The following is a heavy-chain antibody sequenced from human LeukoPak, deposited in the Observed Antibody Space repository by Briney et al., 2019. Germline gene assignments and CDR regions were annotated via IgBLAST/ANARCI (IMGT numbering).Heavy chain of an antibody. V-gene: IGHV4-34*01. CDR2: INHSGST. Sequence: KTGGSLRLSCAASGFTFSSHGMNWVRQPPGKGLEWIGEINHSGSTNYNPSLKSRVTISVDTSKNQFSLKLSSVTAADTAVYYCARHPGNWGQGTLVTVSS. J-gene: IGHJ4*02. CDR1: GFTFSSHG. CDR3: ARHPGN.